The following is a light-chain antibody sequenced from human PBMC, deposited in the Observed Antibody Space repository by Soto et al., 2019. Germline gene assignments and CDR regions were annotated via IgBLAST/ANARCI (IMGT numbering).Light chain of an antibody. Sequence: EIVLTKSPGTLSLSPGERATLSCRASQSVSSSYLAWYQQKPGQAPRLLIYGASSRATGIPDRFSGSWSGTDFTLTISRLEPEDFAVYYCQQYGSSPWTFGQGT. J-gene: IGKJ1*01. V-gene: IGKV3-20*01. CDR3: QQYGSSPWT. CDR2: GAS. CDR1: QSVSSSY.